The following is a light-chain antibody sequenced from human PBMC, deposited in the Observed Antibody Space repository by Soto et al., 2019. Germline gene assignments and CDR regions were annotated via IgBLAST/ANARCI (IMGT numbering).Light chain of an antibody. CDR3: QQYNWPPEWT. V-gene: IGKV3-15*01. Sequence: EIVMTQSPATLSVSPGERATLSCRASQSVSSNLAWYQQKPGQAPSLLIYGASTRATGTPARFSGSGSGTEFTLTISSLQSEDFAVYYCQQYNWPPEWTFGQGTKVDIK. CDR1: QSVSSN. CDR2: GAS. J-gene: IGKJ1*01.